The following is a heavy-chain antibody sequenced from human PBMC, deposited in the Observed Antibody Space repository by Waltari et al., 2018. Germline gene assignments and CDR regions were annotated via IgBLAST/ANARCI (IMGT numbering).Heavy chain of an antibody. CDR3: ARDGLGDYDSSGYHFAFDI. CDR2: IIPIFGTA. CDR1: GGTFSSYA. D-gene: IGHD3-22*01. V-gene: IGHV1-69*01. Sequence: QVQLVQSGAEVKKPGSSVKVSCKASGGTFSSYAISWVRQAPGQGLEWMGGIIPIFGTANYAQKFQGRVTITADESTSTAYMELSSLRSEDTAVYYCARDGLGDYDSSGYHFAFDIWGQGTMVTVSS. J-gene: IGHJ3*02.